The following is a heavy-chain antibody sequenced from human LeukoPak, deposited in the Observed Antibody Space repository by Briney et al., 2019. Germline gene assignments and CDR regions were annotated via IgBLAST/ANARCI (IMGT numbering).Heavy chain of an antibody. J-gene: IGHJ4*02. CDR2: ISRSGVAT. D-gene: IGHD3-22*01. CDR3: AKHSHDGSAPYYEVQLDY. CDR1: GFTQNA. V-gene: IGHV3-23*01. Sequence: GGSLRLSCEASGFTQNAMGWVRQAPGKGLEWVSTISRSGVATYYANSVKGRFTISRDNSKNTVYLQMNSLRAEDTAIYYCAKHSHDGSAPYYEVQLDYWGQGTLVTVSS.